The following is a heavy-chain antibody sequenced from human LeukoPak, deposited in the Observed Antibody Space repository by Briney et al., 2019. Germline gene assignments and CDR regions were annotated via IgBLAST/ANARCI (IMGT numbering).Heavy chain of an antibody. J-gene: IGHJ4*02. V-gene: IGHV1-46*01. Sequence: ASVKVSCKASGYTFTSYYLHWVRQAPGQGLEWMGMVNPSGGRRSYAQKFQGRVTMTRDTYTTTVYMELSSLRSDDTAVFYCARRHKPYYQIDYWGQGTLVTVSS. CDR1: GYTFTSYY. D-gene: IGHD1-26*01. CDR3: ARRHKPYYQIDY. CDR2: VNPSGGRR.